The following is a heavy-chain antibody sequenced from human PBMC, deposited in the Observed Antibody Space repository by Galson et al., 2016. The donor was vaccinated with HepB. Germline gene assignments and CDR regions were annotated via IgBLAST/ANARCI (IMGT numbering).Heavy chain of an antibody. D-gene: IGHD3-16*02. CDR3: VRDPRDYFTGTYRPTGFDV. CDR1: GYTFTTYA. Sequence: SVKVSCKASGYTFTTYAMHWVRQAPGQRLQWMGWINTGNGNTQYSQNFQGRVTITRDTSARTAYIDLRSLTVDDTAVYYCVRDPRDYFTGTYRPTGFDVWGQGTLVFVSS. CDR2: INTGNGNT. V-gene: IGHV1-3*04. J-gene: IGHJ3*01.